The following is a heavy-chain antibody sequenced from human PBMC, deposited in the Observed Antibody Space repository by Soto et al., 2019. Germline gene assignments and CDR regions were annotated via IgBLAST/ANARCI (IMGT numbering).Heavy chain of an antibody. V-gene: IGHV1-69*13. CDR1: GGTFSSYA. CDR2: IIPIFGTA. CDR3: ARARGSSSKTFYYYYYYMDV. Sequence: ASVKVSCKASGGTFSSYAISWVRQAPGQGLEWMGGIIPIFGTANYAQKFQGRVTITADESTSTAYMELSSLRSEDTAVYYCARARGSSSKTFYYYYYYMDVWGKGTTVTVSS. D-gene: IGHD3-10*01. J-gene: IGHJ6*03.